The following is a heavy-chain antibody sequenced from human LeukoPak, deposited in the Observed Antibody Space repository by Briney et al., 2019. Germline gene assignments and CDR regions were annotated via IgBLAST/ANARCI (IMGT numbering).Heavy chain of an antibody. CDR3: ARRDGYNNPFDF. Sequence: GESLTISGKGSGYSFISYWIGWVRQMPGKGLEWMGIIYPGDSDTKYSPSFQGQVTISADKSINTAYLQWSSLKASDTAIYYCARRDGYNNPFDFWGQGTLVTVSS. CDR1: GYSFISYW. J-gene: IGHJ4*02. V-gene: IGHV5-51*01. D-gene: IGHD5-24*01. CDR2: IYPGDSDT.